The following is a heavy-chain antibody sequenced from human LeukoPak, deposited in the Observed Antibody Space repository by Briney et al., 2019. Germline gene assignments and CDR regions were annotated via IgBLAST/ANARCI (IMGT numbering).Heavy chain of an antibody. CDR1: GGTFSSYA. D-gene: IGHD3-10*01. V-gene: IGHV1-69*05. CDR2: IIPIFGTA. J-gene: IGHJ5*02. Sequence: GASVKVSCKASGGTFSSYAISWVRQAPGQGLEWMGGIIPIFGTANYAQKFQGRVTITTDESTGTAYMELSSLRSEDTAVYYCARKTNEYGSGSLPWGNWFDPWGQGTLVTVSS. CDR3: ARKTNEYGSGSLPWGNWFDP.